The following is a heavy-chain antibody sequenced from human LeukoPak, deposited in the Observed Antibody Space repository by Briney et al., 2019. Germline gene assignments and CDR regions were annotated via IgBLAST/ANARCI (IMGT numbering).Heavy chain of an antibody. CDR3: ARHPRGYCSGGSCYFDY. CDR2: IYTSGST. V-gene: IGHV4-4*07. J-gene: IGHJ4*02. D-gene: IGHD2-15*01. CDR1: GGSISSYY. Sequence: SETLSLTCTVSGGSISSYYWSWIRQPAGKGPEWIGRIYTSGSTNYNPSLKSRVTISVDTSKNQFSLKLSSVTAADTAVYYCARHPRGYCSGGSCYFDYWGQGTLVTVSS.